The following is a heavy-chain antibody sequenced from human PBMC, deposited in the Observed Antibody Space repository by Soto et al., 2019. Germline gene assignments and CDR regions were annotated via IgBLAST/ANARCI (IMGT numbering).Heavy chain of an antibody. CDR2: ISYDGSNK. Sequence: PRLSCAASGFTFSSYAMHWVRQAPGKGLEWVAVISYDGSNKYYADSVKGRFTISRDNSKNTLYLQMNSLRAEDTAVYYCAREPAYGGKGEYYYYGMDVWGQGTTVTVSS. V-gene: IGHV3-30-3*01. CDR3: AREPAYGGKGEYYYYGMDV. D-gene: IGHD2-15*01. CDR1: GFTFSSYA. J-gene: IGHJ6*02.